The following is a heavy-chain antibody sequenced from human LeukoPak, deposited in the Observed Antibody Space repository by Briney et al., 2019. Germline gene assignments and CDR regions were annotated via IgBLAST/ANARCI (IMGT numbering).Heavy chain of an antibody. Sequence: ASVKVSCKASGGTFSSYAISWVRQAPGQGLEWMGGIIPIFGTANYAQKFQGRVTITADESTSTAYMELSSLRSDDTAVYYCARPYEDLDFDYWGQGTLVTVSS. D-gene: IGHD5-12*01. CDR2: IIPIFGTA. CDR3: ARPYEDLDFDY. V-gene: IGHV1-69*13. J-gene: IGHJ4*02. CDR1: GGTFSSYA.